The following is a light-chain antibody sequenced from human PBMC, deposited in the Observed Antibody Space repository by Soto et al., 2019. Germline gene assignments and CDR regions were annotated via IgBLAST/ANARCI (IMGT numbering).Light chain of an antibody. J-gene: IGKJ1*01. Sequence: DLQMTQSPSTLSASVGDRVTITCRASQSISSWLAWYQQKPGKAPKLLIYKASSLESGVPSRFSGSGSGTEFTLTISSLQADDFATYYCQQYKSYSWTFGQGTKVEIK. CDR2: KAS. CDR3: QQYKSYSWT. V-gene: IGKV1-5*03. CDR1: QSISSW.